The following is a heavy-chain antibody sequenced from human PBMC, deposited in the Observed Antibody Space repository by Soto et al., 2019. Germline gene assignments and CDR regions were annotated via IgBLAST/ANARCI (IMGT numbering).Heavy chain of an antibody. CDR3: AGDPPAKRHGWYV. V-gene: IGHV3-53*02. J-gene: IGHJ6*02. CDR1: GFTVSSNY. D-gene: IGHD4-17*01. CDR2: IYSGGST. Sequence: EVQLVETGGGLIQPGGSLRLSCAASGFTVSSNYMSWVRQAPGKGLEWVSVIYSGGSTYYADSVRGRFTISSHNAKNTLYFQMKALRAEDPAVYYCAGDPPAKRHGWYVWGQGTPATVSS.